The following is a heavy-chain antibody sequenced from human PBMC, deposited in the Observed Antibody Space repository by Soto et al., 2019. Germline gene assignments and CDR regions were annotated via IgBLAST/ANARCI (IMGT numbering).Heavy chain of an antibody. D-gene: IGHD3-10*01. V-gene: IGHV4-59*01. CDR1: GGSISSYY. CDR2: IYYSGST. Sequence: SETLSLTCTVSGGSISSYYWSWIRQPPGKGLEWIGYIYYSGSTNYNPSLKSRVTISVDTSKNQFSLKLSSVTAADTAVYYCARYEHPGILGYWGQGTLVTVSS. CDR3: ARYEHPGILGY. J-gene: IGHJ4*02.